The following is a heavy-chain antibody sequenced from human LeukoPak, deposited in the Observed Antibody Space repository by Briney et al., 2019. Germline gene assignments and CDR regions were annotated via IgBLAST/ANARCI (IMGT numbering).Heavy chain of an antibody. J-gene: IGHJ4*02. CDR2: IYYSGST. D-gene: IGHD4-17*01. CDR3: ARRPYGGFDY. V-gene: IGHV4-59*08. CDR1: SGSISSYY. Sequence: SETLSLTCTVSSGSISSYYWSWIRQPPGKGLEWIGYIYYSGSTNYNPSLKSRVTISLDTSKNQFSLKLSSVTAADTAVYYCARRPYGGFDYWGQGTLVTVSS.